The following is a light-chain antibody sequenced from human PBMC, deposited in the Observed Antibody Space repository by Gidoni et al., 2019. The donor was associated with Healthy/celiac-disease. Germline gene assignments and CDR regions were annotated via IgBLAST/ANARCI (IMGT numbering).Light chain of an antibody. J-gene: IGLJ2*01. V-gene: IGLV2-14*01. CDR1: SSDVGGYNY. CDR2: EVS. Sequence: QSALTQPAAVSGYPGQSITISCTGTSSDVGGYNYVSWYQQHPGKSPKLMIYEVSNRPSGVSTRFSGSKSGNTASLTISVLQAEDESDYYCSSYTSSSTLGVFGGGTKLTVL. CDR3: SSYTSSSTLGV.